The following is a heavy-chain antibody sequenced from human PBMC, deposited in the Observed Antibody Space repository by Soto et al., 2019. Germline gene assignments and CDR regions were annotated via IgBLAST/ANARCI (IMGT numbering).Heavy chain of an antibody. Sequence: PGGSLRLSCTSSAVTINVHGIQWVRQAPAKGLEWVAFITNDASVQYYAESVKGRFTISRDHSKNTVDLQTSNLRSEETAVYYCARDIWSGDYKWFDSWGPGTLVTVSS. D-gene: IGHD3-3*01. CDR3: ARDIWSGDYKWFDS. CDR2: ITNDASVQ. CDR1: AVTINVHG. V-gene: IGHV3-30*03. J-gene: IGHJ5*01.